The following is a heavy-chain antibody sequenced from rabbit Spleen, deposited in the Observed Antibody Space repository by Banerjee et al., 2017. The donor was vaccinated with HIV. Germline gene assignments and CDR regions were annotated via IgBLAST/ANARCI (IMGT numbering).Heavy chain of an antibody. D-gene: IGHD1-1*01. CDR1: GLSFSSSSY. V-gene: IGHV1S40*01. CDR3: VRNSGNYGNYAGAFNL. CDR2: IYAGSSGDT. J-gene: IGHJ4*01. Sequence: QSLEESGGDLVKPGASLTLTCTASGLSFSSSSYMCWVRQAPGKGLEWIGCIYAGSSGDTYYANWAKGRFTISKTSSTTVSLQLNSLTVADTATYFCVRNSGNYGNYAGAFNLWGPGTLVTVS.